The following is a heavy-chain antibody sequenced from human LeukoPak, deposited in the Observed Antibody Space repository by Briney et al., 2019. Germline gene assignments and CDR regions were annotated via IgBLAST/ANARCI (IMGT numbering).Heavy chain of an antibody. Sequence: GGSLRLSCAASGFTVSSNYMNWVRQAPGKGLEWVSGISASGGHTFYADSVKGRFSISRDNSKNTLYLQMNSLRAEDTAVYYCARVLHKRNYDSSDYYGYWGQGILVTVSS. CDR2: ISASGGHT. J-gene: IGHJ4*02. CDR3: ARVLHKRNYDSSDYYGY. CDR1: GFTVSSNY. D-gene: IGHD3-22*01. V-gene: IGHV3-66*01.